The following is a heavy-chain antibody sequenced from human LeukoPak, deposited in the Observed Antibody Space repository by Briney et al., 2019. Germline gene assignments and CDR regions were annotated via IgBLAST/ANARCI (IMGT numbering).Heavy chain of an antibody. J-gene: IGHJ5*02. D-gene: IGHD3-3*01. Sequence: GGSLRLSCAASGFTFSYYSMNWVRQAPGKGLEWVSYISDSSDTMYYADSVKGRFTISRDNAKNSLYLQMNGPRAEDTAAYYCARGATDITRWFDPWGQGTLVIVSS. CDR3: ARGATDITRWFDP. CDR2: ISDSSDTM. V-gene: IGHV3-48*01. CDR1: GFTFSYYS.